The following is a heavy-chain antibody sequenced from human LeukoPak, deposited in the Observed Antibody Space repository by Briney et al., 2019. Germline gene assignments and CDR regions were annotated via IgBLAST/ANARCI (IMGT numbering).Heavy chain of an antibody. CDR3: ARVYDYYDSSGYYSATNNRFIDY. D-gene: IGHD3-22*01. V-gene: IGHV1-18*01. CDR1: GYTFTSYG. J-gene: IGHJ4*02. CDR2: ISAYNGNT. Sequence: ASVKLSCKASGYTFTSYGISWVRQAPGQGLEWMGWISAYNGNTNYAQKLQGRVTMTTDTSTSTAYMELRSLRSDDTAVYYCARVYDYYDSSGYYSATNNRFIDYWGQGTLVTVS.